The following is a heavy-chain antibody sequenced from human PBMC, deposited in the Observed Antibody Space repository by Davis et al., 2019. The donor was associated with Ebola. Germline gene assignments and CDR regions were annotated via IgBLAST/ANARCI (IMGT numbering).Heavy chain of an antibody. J-gene: IGHJ4*01. D-gene: IGHD6-13*01. CDR2: IYYSGRA. CDR3: ARFNGEQQLAPFDY. Sequence: SETLSLTCTVSGGSIRSYYWSWIRQPPGKGLEWIGYIYYSGRADYNPSLKSRVTISIDRSKNQFSLKLSSVTAADTAIYYCARFNGEQQLAPFDYWGRGTPVTVSS. CDR1: GGSIRSYY. V-gene: IGHV4-59*12.